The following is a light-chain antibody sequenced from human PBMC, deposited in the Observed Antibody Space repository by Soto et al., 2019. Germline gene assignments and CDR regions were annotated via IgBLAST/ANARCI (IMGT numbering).Light chain of an antibody. J-gene: IGKJ1*01. CDR3: QQYGSSRT. Sequence: EIVLTQSPGTLSLSPGERATLSCRASESVSNNYLAWYQQKLGQAPRLLIYGASSRATGIPDRFSGSGSGTNFTITISRLEHEDFAVYYCQQYGSSRTFGQGTKVEI. V-gene: IGKV3-20*01. CDR1: ESVSNNY. CDR2: GAS.